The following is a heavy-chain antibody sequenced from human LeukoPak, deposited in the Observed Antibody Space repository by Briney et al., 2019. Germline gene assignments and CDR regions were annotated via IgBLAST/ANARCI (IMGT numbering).Heavy chain of an antibody. CDR1: GGTFSSYA. CDR2: INPNSGGT. Sequence: GASVKVSCKASGGTFSSYAISWVRQAPGQGLEWMGWINPNSGGTNYAQKFQGRVTMTRDTSISTAYMELSRLRSDDTAVYYCARGRPADAFDIWGQGTMVTVSS. D-gene: IGHD6-6*01. V-gene: IGHV1-2*02. CDR3: ARGRPADAFDI. J-gene: IGHJ3*02.